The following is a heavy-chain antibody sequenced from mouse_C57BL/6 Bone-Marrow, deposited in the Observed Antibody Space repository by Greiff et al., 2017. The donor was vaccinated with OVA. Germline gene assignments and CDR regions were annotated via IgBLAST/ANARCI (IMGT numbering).Heavy chain of an antibody. CDR2: IWSGGST. Sequence: VMLVESGPGLVQPSQSLSITCTVSGFSLTSYGVHWVRQSPGKGLEWLGVIWSGGSTDYNAAFISRLSISKDNSKSQVFFKMNSLQADDTAIYYCARNNPRGYFFAYWGQGTLVTVSA. D-gene: IGHD2-3*01. V-gene: IGHV2-2*01. CDR1: GFSLTSYG. CDR3: ARNNPRGYFFAY. J-gene: IGHJ3*01.